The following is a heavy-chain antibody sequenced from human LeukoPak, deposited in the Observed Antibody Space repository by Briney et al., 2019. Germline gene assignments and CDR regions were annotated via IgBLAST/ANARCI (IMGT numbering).Heavy chain of an antibody. V-gene: IGHV3-7*01. J-gene: IGHJ4*02. CDR1: GLTFSNHW. D-gene: IGHD3-22*01. CDR2: IRQDGAER. Sequence: GGSLRLSCAASGLTFSNHWMSWVRQAPGKGLEWVANIRQDGAERYYVDSVKGRFTISRDNAKNSVYLEMNSLRVEDTAVYFCARAPYFESSGPLWGQGTLVTVSS. CDR3: ARAPYFESSGPL.